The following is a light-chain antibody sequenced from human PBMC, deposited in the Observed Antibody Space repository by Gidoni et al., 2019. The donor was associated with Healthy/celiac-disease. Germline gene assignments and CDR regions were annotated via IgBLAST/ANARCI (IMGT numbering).Light chain of an antibody. CDR3: QKYNSAPLT. Sequence: DIQMTPSPSSLSASVGDRVTITCRASQGISYYLAWYQQKPGKVPKLLIYAASTLQSGVPPRFSCSGSGTDFTLTISSLQPEDVATYYCQKYNSAPLTFGGGTKVEIK. J-gene: IGKJ4*01. V-gene: IGKV1-27*01. CDR2: AAS. CDR1: QGISYY.